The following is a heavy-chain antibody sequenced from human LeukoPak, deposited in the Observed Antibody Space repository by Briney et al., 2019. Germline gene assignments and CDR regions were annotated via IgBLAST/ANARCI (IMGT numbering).Heavy chain of an antibody. CDR1: GGSISSGSYY. Sequence: SQTLSLTCTVSGGSISSGSYYWSWIRQPAGKGLEWIGRIYSSGGTNYNPSLKSRVTISVDTSKNQCSLKLSSVTAADTAVYYCARSAAYLDYWGQGTLVTVSS. V-gene: IGHV4-61*02. D-gene: IGHD6-25*01. CDR2: IYSSGGT. J-gene: IGHJ4*02. CDR3: ARSAAYLDY.